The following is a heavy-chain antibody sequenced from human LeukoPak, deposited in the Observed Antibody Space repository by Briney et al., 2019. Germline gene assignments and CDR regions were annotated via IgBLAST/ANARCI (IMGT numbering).Heavy chain of an antibody. CDR2: INPSDSST. V-gene: IGHV5-10-1*01. D-gene: IGHD5-18*01. CDR1: GYSVTSYW. J-gene: IGHJ3*02. Sequence: GESLQISSKGSGYSVTSYWISWARQRPGKGLVWMGRINPSDSSTNYSPSFQGHVTISADTSISTASLQWSSLKASDTAMYYCARGEYSYGYGTSSNAFDIWGQGTMVTVSS. CDR3: ARGEYSYGYGTSSNAFDI.